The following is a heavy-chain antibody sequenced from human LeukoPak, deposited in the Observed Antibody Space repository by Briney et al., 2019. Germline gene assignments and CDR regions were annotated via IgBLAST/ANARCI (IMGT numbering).Heavy chain of an antibody. CDR3: ARGRVVFDY. Sequence: SETLSLTCTVSGGSISSYYWSWIRQPAGKGLEWIGHIQNSGSTYYTPSLKSRVIISVDTSKDQFSLKLSSVTAADTAMYYCARGRVVFDYWGQGAPVTVSS. J-gene: IGHJ4*02. CDR1: GGSISSYY. CDR2: IQNSGST. V-gene: IGHV4-59*06.